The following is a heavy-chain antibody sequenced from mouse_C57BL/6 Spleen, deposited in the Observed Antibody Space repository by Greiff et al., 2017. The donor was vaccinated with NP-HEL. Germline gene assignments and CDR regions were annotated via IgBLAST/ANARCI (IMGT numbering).Heavy chain of an antibody. CDR3: ARHSGGYYEYFDC. J-gene: IGHJ2*01. CDR2: IRNKANGYTT. CDR1: GFTFTDYY. Sequence: EVQGVESGGGLVQPGGSLSLSCAASGFTFTDYYMSWVRQPPGKALEWLGFIRNKANGYTTEYSASVKGRFTISRDNSQSIVYLQMNALGAEDNATDYGARHSGGYYEYFDCWGKGTTLTAAS. V-gene: IGHV7-3*01. D-gene: IGHD2-3*01.